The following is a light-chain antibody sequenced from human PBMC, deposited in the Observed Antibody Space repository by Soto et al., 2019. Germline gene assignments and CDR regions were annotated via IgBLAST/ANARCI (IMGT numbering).Light chain of an antibody. CDR3: LQYHYWPST. Sequence: EMRMTQSPATLSVYAVQRVILSCWASQSVTNKLAWSQQRPGQPPRLLLYDASTRATGVPATFSGSGSGTDFTLTISSQQAEDLGVYYCLQYHYWPSTFGQGTKVDIK. J-gene: IGKJ1*01. CDR1: QSVTNK. V-gene: IGKV3-15*01. CDR2: DAS.